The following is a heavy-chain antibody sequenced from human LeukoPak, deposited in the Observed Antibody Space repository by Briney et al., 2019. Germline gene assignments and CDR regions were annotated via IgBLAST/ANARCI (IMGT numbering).Heavy chain of an antibody. CDR1: GGSFSDYY. J-gene: IGHJ4*02. CDR3: ARGRLYGGWYRWDYFDY. D-gene: IGHD6-19*01. CDR2: INHSGST. Sequence: SETLSLTCAVYGGSFSDYYWSWIRQPPGKGLEWIGEINHSGSTNYNPSLKSRVTISVDTSKNQFSPKLSSVTAADTALYYCARGRLYGGWYRWDYFDYWGQGTLVTVSS. V-gene: IGHV4-34*01.